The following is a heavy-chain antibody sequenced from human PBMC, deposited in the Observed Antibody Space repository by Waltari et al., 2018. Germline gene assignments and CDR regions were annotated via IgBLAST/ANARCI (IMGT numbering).Heavy chain of an antibody. V-gene: IGHV1-69*01. CDR3: ARRGIQLGYGMDV. D-gene: IGHD5-18*01. CDR1: GVAFSIYS. CDR2: IIPIFGTA. J-gene: IGHJ6*02. Sequence: VQLVLSGAVVKKLGSSVKFCCKASGVAFSIYSILWVRKAPGQGLAWMGGIIPIFGTANYAQKFQGRVTITAEESTSTAYMELSSLRSEDTAVYYCARRGIQLGYGMDVWGQGTTVTVSS.